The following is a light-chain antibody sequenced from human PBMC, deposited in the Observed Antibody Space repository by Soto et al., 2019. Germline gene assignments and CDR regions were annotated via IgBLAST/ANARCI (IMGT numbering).Light chain of an antibody. V-gene: IGLV2-14*01. Sequence: LTQPPSVSVAPGQTARITCGGNNIGSKSVHWYQQHPGKAPKLMIYEVSNRPSGVSNRFSGSKSGNTASLTISGLQAEDEADYYCSSYTSSSTLVFGGGTKLTVL. J-gene: IGLJ2*01. CDR3: SSYTSSSTLV. CDR2: EVS. CDR1: NIGSKS.